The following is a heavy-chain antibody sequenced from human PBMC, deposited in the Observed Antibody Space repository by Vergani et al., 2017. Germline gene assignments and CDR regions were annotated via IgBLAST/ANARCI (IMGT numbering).Heavy chain of an antibody. CDR2: ISGSGGST. Sequence: EVQLLESGGGLVQPGGSLRLSCAASGFTFSSYAMSWVRQAPGKGLEWVSAISGSGGSTYYADSVKGRFTISRDNSKNTLYLQMNSLRAEDTAVYYCAPFEDIVVVPAAPNRYNWFDPWGQGTLVTVSS. CDR3: APFEDIVVVPAAPNRYNWFDP. D-gene: IGHD2-2*01. V-gene: IGHV3-23*01. J-gene: IGHJ5*02. CDR1: GFTFSSYA.